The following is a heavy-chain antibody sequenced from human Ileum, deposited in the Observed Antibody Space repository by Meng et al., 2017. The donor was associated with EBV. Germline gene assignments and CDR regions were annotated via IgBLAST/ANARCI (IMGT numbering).Heavy chain of an antibody. D-gene: IGHD6-19*01. Sequence: VQLQQSDPGMVLASPTLLLPCAYSGNIVSTTSAAGNWIRQSPSRGLEWLGRTYYRSKWYNEYAVSVKSRITTNADTSKNQFSLQLNSVTPEDTAVYYCARGARLAPFDYWGQGTLVTVSS. J-gene: IGHJ4*02. CDR3: ARGARLAPFDY. V-gene: IGHV6-1*01. CDR2: TYYRSKWYN. CDR1: GNIVSTTSAA.